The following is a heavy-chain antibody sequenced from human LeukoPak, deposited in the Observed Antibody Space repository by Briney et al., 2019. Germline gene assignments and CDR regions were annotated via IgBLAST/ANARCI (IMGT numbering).Heavy chain of an antibody. J-gene: IGHJ6*02. CDR2: ISSSSSYI. V-gene: IGHV3-21*01. CDR3: ARQERAAAPPYYYYGMDV. D-gene: IGHD6-13*01. Sequence: GGSLRLSCAASEFTFSTYSMNWVRQAPGKGLEWVLSISSSSSYIYYADSVKGRFTISRDNAKNSLYLQMNSLRAEDTAVYYCARQERAAAPPYYYYGMDVWGQGTTVTVSS. CDR1: EFTFSTYS.